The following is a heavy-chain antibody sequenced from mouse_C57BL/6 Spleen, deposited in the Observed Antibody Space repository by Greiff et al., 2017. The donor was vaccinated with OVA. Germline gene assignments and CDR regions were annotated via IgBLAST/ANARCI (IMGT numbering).Heavy chain of an antibody. Sequence: VQLQQSGAELVMPGASVKLSCKASGYTFTSYWMHWVKQRPGQGLEWIGEIDPSDSYTNYNQKFKGKSTLTVDKSSSTAYMQLSSLTSEDAAVYYCAREGGLGFDYWGQGTTLTVSS. J-gene: IGHJ2*01. V-gene: IGHV1-69*01. D-gene: IGHD4-1*01. CDR1: GYTFTSYW. CDR3: AREGGLGFDY. CDR2: IDPSDSYT.